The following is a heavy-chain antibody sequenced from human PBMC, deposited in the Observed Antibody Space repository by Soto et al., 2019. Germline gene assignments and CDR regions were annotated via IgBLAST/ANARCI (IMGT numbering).Heavy chain of an antibody. Sequence: QVQLQQWGAGLLKPSETLSLTCAMNGGSFSDYYWIWIRQPPGKGLEWIGEINESGTTNYSPSLKSRVTISVDTSRKQFSLKLNSLSAADTAVYYCAGARGRLVGFDNWGQGTLVTASS. CDR3: AGARGRLVGFDN. CDR2: INESGTT. J-gene: IGHJ4*02. V-gene: IGHV4-34*02. D-gene: IGHD1-26*01. CDR1: GGSFSDYY.